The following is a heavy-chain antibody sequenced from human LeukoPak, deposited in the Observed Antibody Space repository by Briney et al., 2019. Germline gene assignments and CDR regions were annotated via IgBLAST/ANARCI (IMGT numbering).Heavy chain of an antibody. Sequence: PGGSLRLSCAASGFTFSSYAMSWVRQAPGKGLEWVSAISGSGGSTYYADSVKGRFTISRDNSKNTLYLQMNSLRAEDTAVYYCAKMGEVVADSLDAFDIWGQGTMVTVSS. CDR1: GFTFSSYA. CDR3: AKMGEVVADSLDAFDI. D-gene: IGHD3-22*01. V-gene: IGHV3-23*01. CDR2: ISGSGGST. J-gene: IGHJ3*02.